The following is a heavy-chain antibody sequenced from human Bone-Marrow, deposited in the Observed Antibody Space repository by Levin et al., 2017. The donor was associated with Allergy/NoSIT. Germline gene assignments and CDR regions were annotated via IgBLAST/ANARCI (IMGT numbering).Heavy chain of an antibody. CDR1: GFTFSGSA. Sequence: GGSLRLSCAASGFTFSGSAMHWVRQASGKGLEWVGRIRSKANSYATAYAASVKGRFTISRDDSKNTAYLQMNSLKTEDTAVYYCIAVAGTHWYFDLWGRGTLVTVSS. J-gene: IGHJ2*01. CDR3: IAVAGTHWYFDL. CDR2: IRSKANSYAT. V-gene: IGHV3-73*01. D-gene: IGHD6-19*01.